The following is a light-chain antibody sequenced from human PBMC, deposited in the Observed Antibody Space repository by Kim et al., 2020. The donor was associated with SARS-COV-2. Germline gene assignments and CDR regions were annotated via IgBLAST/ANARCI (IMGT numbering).Light chain of an antibody. V-gene: IGLV3-1*01. J-gene: IGLJ2*01. CDR2: QDA. CDR3: QAWERSTAI. CDR1: KLGNKY. Sequence: ISPGQTASISCSGDKLGNKYAYWYQQKPGQSPVLVIYQDAKRPSGIPERFSGSNSGNTATLTISGTQAMDEADYYCQAWERSTAIFGGGTQLTVL.